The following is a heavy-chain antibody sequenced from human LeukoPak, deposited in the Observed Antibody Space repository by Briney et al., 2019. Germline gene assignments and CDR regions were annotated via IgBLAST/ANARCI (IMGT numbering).Heavy chain of an antibody. CDR1: GFTFSSYW. CDR3: VRQYSYDSSGYYPWDY. Sequence: GGSLRLSCAASGFTFSSYWMHWVRQAPGKGLVWVSRINSDGSSTTYADSVKSRFTISRDNAKNTLYLQMNSLRAEDTAMYYCVRQYSYDSSGYYPWDYWGQGTLVTVSS. J-gene: IGHJ4*02. CDR2: INSDGSST. V-gene: IGHV3-74*01. D-gene: IGHD3-22*01.